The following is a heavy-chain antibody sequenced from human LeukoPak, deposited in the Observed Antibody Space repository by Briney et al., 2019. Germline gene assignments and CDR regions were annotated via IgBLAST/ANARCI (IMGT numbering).Heavy chain of an antibody. CDR2: ISWNSGSI. CDR1: GFTFDDYA. V-gene: IGHV3-9*01. Sequence: GGSLRLSCAASGFTFDDYAMHWVRQAPGKGLEWVSGISWNSGSIGYADSVKGRFTISRDNAKNSLYLQMNSLRAEDTALYYCAKDLIGKGSRSYTAFDIWGQGTMVTVSS. J-gene: IGHJ3*02. CDR3: AKDLIGKGSRSYTAFDI. D-gene: IGHD3-10*01.